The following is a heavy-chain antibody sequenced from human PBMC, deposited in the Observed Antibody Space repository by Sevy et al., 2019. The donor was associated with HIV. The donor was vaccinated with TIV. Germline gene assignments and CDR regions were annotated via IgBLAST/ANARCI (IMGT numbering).Heavy chain of an antibody. V-gene: IGHV3-7*03. Sequence: AGSLRLSCAASGFTFSSDWMSWVRQAPGKALECVANIQQDGSEKYYVDSVKGRFTISRDNAKNSLYLQMNSLRAEDTAVYYCAKGGIAVAGTIGTWGQGTLVTVSS. D-gene: IGHD6-19*01. J-gene: IGHJ5*02. CDR1: GFTFSSDW. CDR2: IQQDGSEK. CDR3: AKGGIAVAGTIGT.